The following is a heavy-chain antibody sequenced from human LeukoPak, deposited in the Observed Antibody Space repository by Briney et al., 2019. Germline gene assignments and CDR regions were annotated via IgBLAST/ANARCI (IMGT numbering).Heavy chain of an antibody. CDR3: AKRVSRPQYFFDY. J-gene: IGHJ4*02. CDR2: FSGTSDNT. D-gene: IGHD6-19*01. Sequence: GGSLRLSCVASGLTFSIYAISWVRQAPGKRLEWVSTFSGTSDNTYYADSVKGRFTISRDNSKNTLYLQMHSLRAEDTAVYYCAKRVSRPQYFFDYWGQGTLVTVSS. CDR1: GLTFSIYA. V-gene: IGHV3-23*01.